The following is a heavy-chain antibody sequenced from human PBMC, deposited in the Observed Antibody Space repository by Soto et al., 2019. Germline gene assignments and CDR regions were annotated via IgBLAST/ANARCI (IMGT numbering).Heavy chain of an antibody. D-gene: IGHD6-6*01. Sequence: SETLSLTCTVSGGSISSYYWSWIRQPPGKGLEWIGYIYYSGSTNYNPSLKSRVTISVDTSKNQFSLKLSSVTAADTAVYYCARAIAADYYYYYMDVWGKGTTVTVSS. V-gene: IGHV4-59*01. CDR2: IYYSGST. CDR1: GGSISSYY. J-gene: IGHJ6*03. CDR3: ARAIAADYYYYYMDV.